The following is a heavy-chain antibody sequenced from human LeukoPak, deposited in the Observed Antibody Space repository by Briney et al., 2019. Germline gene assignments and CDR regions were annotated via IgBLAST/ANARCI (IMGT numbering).Heavy chain of an antibody. CDR2: ICGSDGRT. CDR3: AKGRLVPDY. J-gene: IGHJ4*02. D-gene: IGHD3-9*01. CDR1: GFTSSSYA. Sequence: RGSLRLSCAASGFTSSSYATSWVSHAPGKGLGWVATICGSDGRTYHADSERGQFTISKDNSKNTLYLQMNSPRAEDTAVYYCAKGRLVPDYWGQGIMVTVSS. V-gene: IGHV3-23*01.